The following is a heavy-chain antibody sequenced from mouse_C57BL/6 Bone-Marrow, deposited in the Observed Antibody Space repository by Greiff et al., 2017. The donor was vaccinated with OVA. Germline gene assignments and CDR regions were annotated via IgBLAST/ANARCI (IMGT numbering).Heavy chain of an antibody. CDR3: AREAGTGPYFDY. CDR1: GYSITSGYY. V-gene: IGHV3-6*01. CDR2: ISYDGSN. Sequence: EVKLMESGPGLVKPSQSLSLTCSVTGYSITSGYYWNWIRQFPGNKLEWMGYISYDGSNNYNPSLKNRISITRDTSKNQFFLKLNSVTTEDTATYYCAREAGTGPYFDYWGQGTTLTVSS. D-gene: IGHD4-1*01. J-gene: IGHJ2*01.